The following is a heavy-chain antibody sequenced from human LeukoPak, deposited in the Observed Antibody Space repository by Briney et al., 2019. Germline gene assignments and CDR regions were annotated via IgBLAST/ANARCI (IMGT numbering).Heavy chain of an antibody. CDR1: GYTFSDHY. D-gene: IGHD4-23*01. Sequence: PGGSLRLSRAASGYTFSDHYIDWVRQAPGKGLEWVGHTRNKANNYATEYAASVKGRFTISRDDSRNSVYLQMNSLKTEDTAVYYCTRWRSGTSDWGQGTLVTVSS. CDR3: TRWRSGTSD. CDR2: TRNKANNYAT. J-gene: IGHJ4*02. V-gene: IGHV3-72*01.